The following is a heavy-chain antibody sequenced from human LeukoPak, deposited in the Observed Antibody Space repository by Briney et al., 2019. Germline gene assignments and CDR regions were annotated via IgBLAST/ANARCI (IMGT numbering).Heavy chain of an antibody. CDR1: GYTFTSND. CDR2: MNPNSGNT. V-gene: IGHV1-8*03. D-gene: IGHD3-22*01. J-gene: IGHJ3*02. CDR3: ARGGVWYDSSGMNDAFDI. Sequence: GASVKVSCKASGYTFTSNDINWVRQATRQGLEWMGWMNPNSGNTGYAQKFQGRVTITRNTSISTAYMELSSLRSEDTAVYYCARGGVWYDSSGMNDAFDIWGQGTMVTVSS.